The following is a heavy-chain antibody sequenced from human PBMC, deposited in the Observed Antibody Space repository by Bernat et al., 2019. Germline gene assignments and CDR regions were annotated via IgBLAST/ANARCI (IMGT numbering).Heavy chain of an antibody. CDR1: GFTFSSYG. Sequence: QVQLVESGGGVVQPGRSLRLSCAASGFTFSSYGMHWVRQAPGKGLEWVAVISYEENNMYYADSVKGRFTISRDNSKDTLYLQMNSLRAEDTAVYFCAREGYSRSTWGYFDYWGQGTLVTVSS. CDR3: AREGYSRSTWGYFDY. J-gene: IGHJ4*02. CDR2: ISYEENNM. V-gene: IGHV3-30*03. D-gene: IGHD6-13*01.